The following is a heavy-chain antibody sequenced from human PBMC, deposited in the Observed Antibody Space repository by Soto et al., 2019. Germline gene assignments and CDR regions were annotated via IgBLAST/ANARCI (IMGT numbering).Heavy chain of an antibody. J-gene: IGHJ4*02. V-gene: IGHV4-59*12. Sequence: SETLSLTCTVSGGSISSYYWSWIRQFPGKGLEWIGYIYYSGSTNYNPSLKSRVTISVDTSKNQFSLKLSSVTAADTAVYYCARGGTTWTFDYWGQGTLVTVSS. CDR2: IYYSGST. CDR3: ARGGTTWTFDY. D-gene: IGHD5-12*01. CDR1: GGSISSYY.